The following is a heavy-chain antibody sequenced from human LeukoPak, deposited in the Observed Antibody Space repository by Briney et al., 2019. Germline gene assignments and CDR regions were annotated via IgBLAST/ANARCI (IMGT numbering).Heavy chain of an antibody. Sequence: GRSLRLSCAASGFTFSSYGMHWVRQAPGKGLEWVAVIWYDGSNKYYADSVKGRFTISRDNSKNTLYLQMNSLRAEDTAVYYCAREDGEWNEHWFDPWGQGTLVIVSS. CDR2: IWYDGSNK. V-gene: IGHV3-33*01. CDR1: GFTFSSYG. D-gene: IGHD1-1*01. CDR3: AREDGEWNEHWFDP. J-gene: IGHJ5*02.